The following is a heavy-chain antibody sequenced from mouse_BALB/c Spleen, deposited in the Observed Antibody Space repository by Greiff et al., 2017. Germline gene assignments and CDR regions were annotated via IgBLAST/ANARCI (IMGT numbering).Heavy chain of an antibody. J-gene: IGHJ4*01. CDR1: GYTFTSYT. Sequence: VQLQESGAELARPGASVKMSCKASGYTFTSYTMHWVKQRPGQGLEWIGYINPSSGYTNYNQKFKDKATLTADKSSSTAYMQLSSLTSEDSAVYYCARGGLLYAMDYWGQGASVTVSS. D-gene: IGHD1-1*01. CDR3: ARGGLLYAMDY. V-gene: IGHV1-4*01. CDR2: INPSSGYT.